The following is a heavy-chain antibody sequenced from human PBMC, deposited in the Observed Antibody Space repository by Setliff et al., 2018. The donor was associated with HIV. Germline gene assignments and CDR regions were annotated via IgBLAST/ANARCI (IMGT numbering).Heavy chain of an antibody. CDR2: IAYTGSG. Sequence: SETLSLTCTVSGGSISSRNFYWGWIRQPPGKGLEWIGSIAYTGSGYYNSSLKSRVTISVDTSRNECSLKLTSVTAADTAVYYCDANYYDSSGYNDYWGQGTLVTVSS. CDR3: DANYYDSSGYNDY. CDR1: GGSISSRNFY. D-gene: IGHD3-22*01. J-gene: IGHJ4*02. V-gene: IGHV4-39*07.